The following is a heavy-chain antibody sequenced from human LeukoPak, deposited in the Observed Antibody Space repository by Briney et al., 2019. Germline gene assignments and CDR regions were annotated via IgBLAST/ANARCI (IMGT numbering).Heavy chain of an antibody. V-gene: IGHV1-69*01. J-gene: IGHJ6*03. CDR1: GGTFSSYA. Sequence: SVKVSCKASGGTFSSYAISWVRQAPGQGLEWMGGIIPIFGTANYAQRFQGRVTTTADESTSTAYMELSSLRSEDTAVYYCAREPGAPYYDFWSGYYSGYYYYMDVWGKGTTVTVSS. CDR2: IIPIFGTA. D-gene: IGHD3-3*01. CDR3: AREPGAPYYDFWSGYYSGYYYYMDV.